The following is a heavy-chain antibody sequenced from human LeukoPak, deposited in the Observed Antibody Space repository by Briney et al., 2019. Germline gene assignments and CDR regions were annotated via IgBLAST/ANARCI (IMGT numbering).Heavy chain of an antibody. CDR3: ARLRSTILTRHFDY. CDR2: IYTSGST. Sequence: SETLSLTCTVSGGSISSYYWSWIRQPAGKGLEWIGRIYTSGSTNYNPSLKSRVTMSVDTSKNQFSLKLSSVTAADTAVYYCARLRSTILTRHFDYWGQGTLVTVSS. J-gene: IGHJ4*02. D-gene: IGHD5/OR15-5a*01. V-gene: IGHV4-4*07. CDR1: GGSISSYY.